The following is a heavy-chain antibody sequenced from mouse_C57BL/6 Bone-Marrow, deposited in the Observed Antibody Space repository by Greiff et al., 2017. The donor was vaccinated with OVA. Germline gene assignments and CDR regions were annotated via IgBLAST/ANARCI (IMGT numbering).Heavy chain of an antibody. V-gene: IGHV5-6*03. J-gene: IGHJ2*01. CDR2: ISSGGSYT. Sequence: EVKLMESGEGLVKPGGSLKLSCAASGFTFSSYGMSWVRQTPDKRLEWVATISSGGSYTYYPDSVKGRFTISRDNAKNTLYLQMSSLKSEDTAMYYCARHEDYAYYWGQGTTLTVSS. D-gene: IGHD1-1*01. CDR1: GFTFSSYG. CDR3: ARHEDYAYY.